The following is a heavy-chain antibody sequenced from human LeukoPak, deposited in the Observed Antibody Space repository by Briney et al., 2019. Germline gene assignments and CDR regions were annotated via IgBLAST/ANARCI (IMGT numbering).Heavy chain of an antibody. Sequence: GGSLRLSCAASGFTFSDYYMGWIRQAPGKGLEWVSYISSSGSTIYYADSVKGLFTISRDNSKNTLFLQMSSLRAEDTAVYYCTTLVFDTSGYSYFDYWGQGTLVTVSS. V-gene: IGHV3-11*01. D-gene: IGHD5-18*01. CDR1: GFTFSDYY. CDR3: TTLVFDTSGYSYFDY. J-gene: IGHJ4*02. CDR2: ISSSGSTI.